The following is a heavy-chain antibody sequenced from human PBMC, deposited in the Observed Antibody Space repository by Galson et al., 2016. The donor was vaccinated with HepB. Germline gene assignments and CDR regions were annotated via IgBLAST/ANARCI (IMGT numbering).Heavy chain of an antibody. Sequence: CAISGDSVSSNSATWNWIRQSPSRGLEWLGRTYYRSKWYNDYAVSAKSRITINPDTSKKQFSLQLNSVTPEDTAVYYCARGQFGNYYHAMDVWGQGTTVTVSS. D-gene: IGHD3-10*01. CDR1: GDSVSSNSAT. CDR2: TYYRSKWYN. J-gene: IGHJ6*02. V-gene: IGHV6-1*01. CDR3: ARGQFGNYYHAMDV.